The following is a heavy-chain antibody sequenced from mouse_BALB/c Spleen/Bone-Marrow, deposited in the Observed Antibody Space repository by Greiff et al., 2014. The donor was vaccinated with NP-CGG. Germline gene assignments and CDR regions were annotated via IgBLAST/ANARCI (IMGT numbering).Heavy chain of an antibody. V-gene: IGHV1-5*01. D-gene: IGHD1-2*01. CDR3: TREGLLRLRYFDY. CDR1: GYTFTSYW. Sequence: VQLKESGTVLARPGASVKMSCKASGYTFTSYWMHWVKQRPGQGLEWIGAIYPGNSDTSYNQKFKGKAKLTAVTSTSTAYMELSSLTNEDSAVYYCTREGLLRLRYFDYWGQGTTRTVSS. CDR2: IYPGNSDT. J-gene: IGHJ2*01.